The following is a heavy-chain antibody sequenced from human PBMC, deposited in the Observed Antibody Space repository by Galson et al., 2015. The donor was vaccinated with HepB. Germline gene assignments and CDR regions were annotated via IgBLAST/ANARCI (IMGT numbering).Heavy chain of an antibody. J-gene: IGHJ4*02. CDR2: TYYRSKWFY. Sequence: CAISGDSVSSNSAAWNWIRRSPSRGLEWLGKTYYRSKWFYDYAVSVRSRITINPDTSKNQFSLQLNSVTPEDTAVYYCASYHFDYCGQGTLITVSP. V-gene: IGHV6-1*01. CDR3: ASYHFDY. CDR1: GDSVSSNSAA. D-gene: IGHD3-16*02.